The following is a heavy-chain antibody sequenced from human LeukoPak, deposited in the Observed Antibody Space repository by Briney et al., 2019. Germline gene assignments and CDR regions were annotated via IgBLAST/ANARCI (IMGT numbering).Heavy chain of an antibody. V-gene: IGHV3-21*01. CDR3: ATDRGGYSDY. CDR2: VSFSANYI. J-gene: IGHJ4*02. CDR1: GFTFSTYS. Sequence: HPGGSLRLSCAASGFTFSTYSMNWVRQAPGTGLEWVSSVSFSANYIYYADSVKGRFTISRGNAKNSLYLQMNSLRAEDTAVYYCATDRGGYSDYWGQGTLVTVSS.